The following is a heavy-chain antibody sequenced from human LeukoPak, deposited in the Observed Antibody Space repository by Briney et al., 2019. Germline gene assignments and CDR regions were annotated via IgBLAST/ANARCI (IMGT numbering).Heavy chain of an antibody. J-gene: IGHJ4*02. Sequence: GGSLRLSCAASGFTVSTYEMNWVRQAPGKGLEWVAYISSSGSSINHADSVKGRFTISRDNAKNSLYLQMNSLRAEDTAVYYCARRGGFDYWGQGTLVTVSS. CDR3: ARRGGFDY. D-gene: IGHD2-15*01. V-gene: IGHV3-48*03. CDR1: GFTVSTYE. CDR2: ISSSGSSI.